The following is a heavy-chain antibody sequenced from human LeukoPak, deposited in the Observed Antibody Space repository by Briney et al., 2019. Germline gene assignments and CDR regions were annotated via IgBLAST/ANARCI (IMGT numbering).Heavy chain of an antibody. CDR1: GFTFSSYS. V-gene: IGHV3-21*04. Sequence: GGSLRLSCAASGFTFSSYSMNWVRQAPGKGLEWVSSISGSSSYIYYADSVKGRFTISRDISKNTLYLQMNSLRVEDTAVYYCARDWDYYEGHAFDIWGQGTMVTVSS. J-gene: IGHJ3*02. CDR2: ISGSSSYI. D-gene: IGHD3-22*01. CDR3: ARDWDYYEGHAFDI.